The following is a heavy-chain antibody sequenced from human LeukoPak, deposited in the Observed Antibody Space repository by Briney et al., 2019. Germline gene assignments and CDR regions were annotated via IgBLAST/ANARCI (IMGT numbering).Heavy chain of an antibody. CDR2: IYTSGST. D-gene: IGHD3-22*01. J-gene: IGHJ4*02. V-gene: IGHV4-61*02. Sequence: SETLSLTCTVSGGSISSGSYYWSWIRQPAGKGLEWIGRIYTSGSTNYNPSLKSRVTISVDTSKNQFSLKLSSVTAADTAVYYCVGSSSGVPFVYWGQGTLVTVSS. CDR1: GGSISSGSYY. CDR3: VGSSSGVPFVY.